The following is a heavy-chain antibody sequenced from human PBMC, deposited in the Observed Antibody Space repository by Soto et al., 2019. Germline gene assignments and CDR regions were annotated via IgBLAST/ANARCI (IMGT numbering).Heavy chain of an antibody. CDR3: ARGTPRAYYFDY. CDR1: GFTVSSNY. Sequence: GGSLRLSCAASGFTVSSNYMIWVRQAPGKGLEWVSVIYSGGSTYYADSVKGRFTISRDNSKNTLYLQMNSLRAEDTAVYYCARGTPRAYYFDYWGQGTLVTVSS. CDR2: IYSGGST. J-gene: IGHJ4*02. V-gene: IGHV3-66*01.